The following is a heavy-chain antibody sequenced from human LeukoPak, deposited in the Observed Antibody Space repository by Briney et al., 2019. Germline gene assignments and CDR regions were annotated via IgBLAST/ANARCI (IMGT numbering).Heavy chain of an antibody. D-gene: IGHD3-10*01. J-gene: IGHJ4*02. V-gene: IGHV1-2*06. Sequence: ASVKVSCKASGYRFTGYYLHWVRQAPGQGLEWKGRINANSGGTDYAEKFQGRVTMTRDTSIGTAYMEVSRLIYDDTAVYYCARDFSLWFDYWGQGTLVTVSS. CDR2: INANSGGT. CDR1: GYRFTGYY. CDR3: ARDFSLWFDY.